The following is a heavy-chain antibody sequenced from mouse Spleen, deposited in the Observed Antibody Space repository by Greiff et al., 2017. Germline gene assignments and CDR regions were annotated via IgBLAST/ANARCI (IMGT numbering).Heavy chain of an antibody. CDR2: IWSDGST. CDR1: GFSFTSYG. J-gene: IGHJ4*01. CDR3: ARTLYYGNYVGAMDY. Sequence: VMLVESGPGLVAPSQSLSITCTVSGFSFTSYGLHWVRQPPGKGLEWLVVIWSDGSTTYNSALKSRLSISKDNSKSQVFLKMNSLQTDDTAMYYCARTLYYGNYVGAMDYWGQGTSVTVSS. V-gene: IGHV2-6*02. D-gene: IGHD2-1*01.